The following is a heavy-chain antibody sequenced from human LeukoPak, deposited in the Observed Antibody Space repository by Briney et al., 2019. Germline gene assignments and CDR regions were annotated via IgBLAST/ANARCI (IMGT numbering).Heavy chain of an antibody. D-gene: IGHD4-17*01. Sequence: GGSLRLSCAASGFTFSSYSMNWVRKAPGKGLEWVSSISSDSSYIYYADSVKGRFTISRDNAKTSLYLQMNSLSADDTAVYYCARDGYGDYYFDYWGQGTLVTVSS. V-gene: IGHV3-21*01. J-gene: IGHJ4*02. CDR3: ARDGYGDYYFDY. CDR1: GFTFSSYS. CDR2: ISSDSSYI.